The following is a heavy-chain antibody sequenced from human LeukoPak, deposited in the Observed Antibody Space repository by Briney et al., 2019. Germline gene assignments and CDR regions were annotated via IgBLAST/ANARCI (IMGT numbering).Heavy chain of an antibody. CDR1: GGSISSYY. CDR3: ARAENTATILY. CDR2: IYDSGST. Sequence: SETLSLTCTVSGGSISSYYWSWIRQPPGKGLEWIGYIYDSGSTNYNPSLKSRVTISVDTSKNQFSLKLSSVTAANTAVYYCARAENTATILYWGQGTLGTVSS. V-gene: IGHV4-59*12. J-gene: IGHJ4*02. D-gene: IGHD5-18*01.